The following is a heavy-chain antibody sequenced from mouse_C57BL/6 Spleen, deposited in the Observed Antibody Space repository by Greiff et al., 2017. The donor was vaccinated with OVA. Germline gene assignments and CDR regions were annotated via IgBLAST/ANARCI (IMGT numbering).Heavy chain of an antibody. CDR1: GYTFTSYW. J-gene: IGHJ4*01. CDR3: ARRITTVEDYYAMDY. CDR2: IHPNSGST. V-gene: IGHV1-64*01. D-gene: IGHD1-1*01. Sequence: VQLQQPGAELVKPGASVKLSCKASGYTFTSYWMHWVKQRPGQGLEWIGMIHPNSGSTNYNEKFKSKATLTVDKSSSTAYMQLSSLTSEDSAVYYCARRITTVEDYYAMDYWGQGTSVTVSS.